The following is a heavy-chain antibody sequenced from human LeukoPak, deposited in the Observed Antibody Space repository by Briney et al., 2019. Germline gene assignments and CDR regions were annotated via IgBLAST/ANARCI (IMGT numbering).Heavy chain of an antibody. D-gene: IGHD6-13*01. CDR2: IYHSGST. CDR1: GGSFSGYY. J-gene: IGHJ4*02. CDR3: AKAAAGYYFDY. Sequence: SETLSLTCAVYGGSFSGYYWSWIRQPLGKGLEWIGSIYHSGSTYYNPSLKSRVTISVDTSKNQFSLKLSSVTAADTAVYYCAKAAAGYYFDYWGQGTLVTVSS. V-gene: IGHV4-34*01.